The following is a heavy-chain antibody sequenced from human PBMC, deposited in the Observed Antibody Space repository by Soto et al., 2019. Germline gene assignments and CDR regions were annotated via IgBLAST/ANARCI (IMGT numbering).Heavy chain of an antibody. CDR1: GGSISSGYS. CDR2: IYHSGIT. Sequence: KPSETLSLTCAVSGGSISSGYSWSWIRQPPGKGLEWIGYIYHSGITYYNPSLKSRVTISVDRSKNQFSLKLNSVTAADTAVYYCARGYCSITSCSNWLDPWGQGTLVTVSS. V-gene: IGHV4-30-2*01. CDR3: ARGYCSITSCSNWLDP. J-gene: IGHJ5*02. D-gene: IGHD2-2*01.